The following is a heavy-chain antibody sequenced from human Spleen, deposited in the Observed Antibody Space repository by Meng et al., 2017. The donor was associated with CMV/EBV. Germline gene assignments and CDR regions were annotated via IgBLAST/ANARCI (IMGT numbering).Heavy chain of an antibody. D-gene: IGHD1-20*01. CDR2: ISYDGNDK. J-gene: IGHJ5*02. CDR1: GFTFSSYG. CDR3: AKTITGGSGS. Sequence: GGSLRLSCAASGFTFSSYGMHWVRQAPGKGLEWVAVISYDGNDKYFADSVKGRFTLSRDNSKSTLYLQMNSLRPDDTAVYYCAKTITGGSGSWGQGTLVTVSS. V-gene: IGHV3-30*19.